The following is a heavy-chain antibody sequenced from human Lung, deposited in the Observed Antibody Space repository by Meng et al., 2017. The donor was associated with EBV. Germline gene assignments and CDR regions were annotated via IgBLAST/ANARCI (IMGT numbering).Heavy chain of an antibody. V-gene: IGHV4-34*01. J-gene: IGHJ4*02. Sequence: QEHLRRGGAGLLKPSETLSLSCGVSGTSFSSSYWSWIRQPPGKGLEWIWQINYSGITNYNPSLKSRVTISVDTSKNQFSLSLNSVTAADTAVYYCARGGTSSAPFDYWGQGTLVTVSS. CDR2: INYSGIT. CDR1: GTSFSSSY. D-gene: IGHD2-2*01. CDR3: ARGGTSSAPFDY.